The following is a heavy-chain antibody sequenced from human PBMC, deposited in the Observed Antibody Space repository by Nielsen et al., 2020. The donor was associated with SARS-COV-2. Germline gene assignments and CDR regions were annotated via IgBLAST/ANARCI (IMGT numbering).Heavy chain of an antibody. J-gene: IGHJ2*01. CDR2: ITMSGAYM. CDR1: GVRFTSYT. D-gene: IGHD6-25*01. Sequence: GGSLRLSCAASGVRFTSYTMNWVRQAPGKGLEWVASITMSGAYMYYADSVRGRFTVSRDNAENSLYLQMNSLRDEDTAVYYCARDQDGGAATSNWYFDLWGRGTLVIVSS. V-gene: IGHV3-21*01. CDR3: ARDQDGGAATSNWYFDL.